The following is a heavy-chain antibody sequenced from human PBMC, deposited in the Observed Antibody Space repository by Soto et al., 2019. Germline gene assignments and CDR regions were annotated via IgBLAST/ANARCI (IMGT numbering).Heavy chain of an antibody. V-gene: IGHV1-3*01. D-gene: IGHD3-10*01. CDR1: GYTFTSYA. Sequence: ASVKVSCKASGYTFTSYAMHWVRQAPGQRLEWMGWINAGNGNTKYSQKFQGRVTITRDTSASTAYMELSSLRSEDTAVYYCAFSYPLYYGSGYNWFDPWGQGTLVTVS. J-gene: IGHJ5*02. CDR2: INAGNGNT. CDR3: AFSYPLYYGSGYNWFDP.